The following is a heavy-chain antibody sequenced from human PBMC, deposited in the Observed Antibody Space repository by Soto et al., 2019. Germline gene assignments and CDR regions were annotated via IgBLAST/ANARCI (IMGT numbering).Heavy chain of an antibody. J-gene: IGHJ4*02. CDR1: GYTFITYG. CDR2: ISTYNGNT. V-gene: IGHV1-18*01. Sequence: QVQLVQSGAEVKKPGASVKVSCKASGYTFITYGVSWVRQAPGQGLDWLGWISTYNGNTRNAERLQGRVTITTDPTTNTAYMELRNLRSDDTAVYYCARGPADYYDMSDNYVLDYWGQGTLVTVSS. D-gene: IGHD3-22*01. CDR3: ARGPADYYDMSDNYVLDY.